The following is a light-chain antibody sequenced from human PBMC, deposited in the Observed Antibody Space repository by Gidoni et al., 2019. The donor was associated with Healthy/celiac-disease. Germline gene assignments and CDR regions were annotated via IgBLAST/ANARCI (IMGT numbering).Light chain of an antibody. Sequence: QPVMTPPPSSSGSPGDSVTISCTGTSSDVGGFNYVSCYQQHPGKAPKLMIYEVSKRPPGVPDRFFGSKSSNTDSLTVSGRQAEDEAEYYCSSYAGSNTYAVFGGGTKLTVL. CDR1: SSDVGGFNY. CDR3: SSYAGSNTYAV. CDR2: EVS. J-gene: IGLJ2*01. V-gene: IGLV2-8*01.